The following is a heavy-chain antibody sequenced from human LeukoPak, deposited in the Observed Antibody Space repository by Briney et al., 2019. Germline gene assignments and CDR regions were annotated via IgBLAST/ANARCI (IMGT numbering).Heavy chain of an antibody. CDR2: ITWNGGST. Sequence: PGGSLRLSCAASGFTFDDYGMSWVRHAPGKGLEWVSGITWNGGSTGYADSVKGRFTISRDNAKNSLYLQMNSLRAEDTALYYCARGIDDGDNWFDPWGQGTLVTVSS. J-gene: IGHJ5*02. CDR3: ARGIDDGDNWFDP. D-gene: IGHD1-1*01. V-gene: IGHV3-20*04. CDR1: GFTFDDYG.